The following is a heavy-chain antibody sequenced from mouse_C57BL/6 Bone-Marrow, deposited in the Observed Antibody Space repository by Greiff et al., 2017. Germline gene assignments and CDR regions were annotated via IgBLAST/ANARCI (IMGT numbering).Heavy chain of an antibody. Sequence: QVQLQQSGAELVKPGASVKLSCKASGYTFTSYWMQWVKQRPGQGLEWIGEIDPSDSYTNYNQKFKGKATLTVDTSSSTAYMQLSSLTSEDSAVYYCARDGGHWYFDVWGTGTTVTVSS. V-gene: IGHV1-50*01. D-gene: IGHD2-3*01. CDR2: IDPSDSYT. J-gene: IGHJ1*03. CDR3: ARDGGHWYFDV. CDR1: GYTFTSYW.